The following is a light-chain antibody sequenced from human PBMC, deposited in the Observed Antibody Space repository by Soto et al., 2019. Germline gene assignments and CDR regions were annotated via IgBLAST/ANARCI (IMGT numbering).Light chain of an antibody. CDR2: GAS. V-gene: IGKV3-20*01. CDR3: QQYGSSPRT. J-gene: IGKJ1*01. Sequence: IVMTQSPATLSLSPGEKATLSCRASQSISNNFAWFQQKPGQVPRLLIYGASNRATGIPDRFSGSGSGTDFILTISRLEPEDFAVYYCQQYGSSPRTFGQGAKVDIK. CDR1: QSISNN.